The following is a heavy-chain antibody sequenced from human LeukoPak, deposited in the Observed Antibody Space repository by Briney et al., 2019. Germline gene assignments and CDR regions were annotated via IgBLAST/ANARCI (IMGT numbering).Heavy chain of an antibody. D-gene: IGHD3-10*01. J-gene: IGHJ3*02. V-gene: IGHV3-30*03. Sequence: GGSLRLSCAASGFTFSSYGMHWVRQAPGKGLEWVAVISYDGSNKYYADSVKGRFTISRDNSKNTLYLQMNSLRAEDTAVYYCARDPGTPNIISNAFDIWGQGTMVTVSS. CDR2: ISYDGSNK. CDR3: ARDPGTPNIISNAFDI. CDR1: GFTFSSYG.